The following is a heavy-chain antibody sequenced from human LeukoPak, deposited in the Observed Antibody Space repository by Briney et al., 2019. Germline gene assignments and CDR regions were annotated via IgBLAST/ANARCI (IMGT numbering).Heavy chain of an antibody. CDR1: GGSISSGDYY. CDR3: ARPYYYDSRIDP. J-gene: IGHJ5*02. CDR2: MYYSGST. Sequence: SETLSLTCTVSGGSISSGDYYWSWIRQPPGKGLEWIAYMYYSGSTYYNPSLKSRVTMSADTSKNQLSLKLSSVTAADTAVYYCARPYYYDSRIDPWGRGILVTVSS. V-gene: IGHV4-30-4*01. D-gene: IGHD3-22*01.